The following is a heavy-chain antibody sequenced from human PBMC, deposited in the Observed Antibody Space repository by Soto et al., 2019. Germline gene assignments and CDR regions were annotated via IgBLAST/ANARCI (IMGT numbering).Heavy chain of an antibody. CDR1: GFTFSSYE. CDR2: ISSSGSTI. CDR3: ARDGGWDDAFDI. J-gene: IGHJ3*02. D-gene: IGHD3-16*01. Sequence: GGSLRLSCAASGFTFSSYEMNWVRQAPGKGLEWVSYISSSGSTIYYADSVKGRFTISRDNAKNSLYLQMNSLRAEDTAVYYCARDGGWDDAFDIWGQGTMVTVSS. V-gene: IGHV3-48*03.